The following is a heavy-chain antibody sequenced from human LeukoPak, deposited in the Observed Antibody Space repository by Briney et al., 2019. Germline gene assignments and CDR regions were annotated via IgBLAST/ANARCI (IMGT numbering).Heavy chain of an antibody. CDR3: AGNYGANSRHWYFDL. CDR1: GFTFSGYA. CDR2: ISQDGRTK. D-gene: IGHD4/OR15-4a*01. V-gene: IGHV3-30*04. J-gene: IGHJ2*01. Sequence: GGSLRLSCAASGFTFSGYAMHWVRQAPGKGLEWVAVISQDGRTKYYADSVKGRFTISRDNSESTLYLQMNSLTAEDTAVYYCAGNYGANSRHWYFDLWGRGTLVTVSS.